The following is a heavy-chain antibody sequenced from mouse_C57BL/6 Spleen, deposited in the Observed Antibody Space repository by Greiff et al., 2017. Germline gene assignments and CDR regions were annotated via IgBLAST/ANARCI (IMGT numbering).Heavy chain of an antibody. CDR3: ARDSDYGSRYFDV. J-gene: IGHJ1*03. D-gene: IGHD1-1*01. V-gene: IGHV1-66*01. CDR1: GYSFTSYY. Sequence: QVQLQQSGPELVKPGASVKISCKASGYSFTSYYIHWVKQRPGQGLEWIGWIYPGSGNTKYNEKFKGKATLTADTSSSTAYMQLSSLTSEDSAVYYCARDSDYGSRYFDVWGTGTTVTVSS. CDR2: IYPGSGNT.